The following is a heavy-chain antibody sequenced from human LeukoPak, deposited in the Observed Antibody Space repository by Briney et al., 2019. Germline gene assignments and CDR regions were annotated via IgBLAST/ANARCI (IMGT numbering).Heavy chain of an antibody. V-gene: IGHV1-2*06. J-gene: IGHJ1*01. CDR1: GYTFTSYG. CDR3: ARGRSVGYCSGGSCYFFQH. Sequence: ASVKVSCKASGYTFTSYGISWVRQAPGQGLEWMGRINPNSGGTNYAQKFQGRVTMTRDTSISTAYMELSRLRSDGTAVYYCARGRSVGYCSGGSCYFFQHWGQGTLVTVSS. CDR2: INPNSGGT. D-gene: IGHD2-15*01.